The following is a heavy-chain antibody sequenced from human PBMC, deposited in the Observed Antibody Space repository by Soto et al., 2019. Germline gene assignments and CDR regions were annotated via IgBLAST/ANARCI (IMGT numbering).Heavy chain of an antibody. CDR1: GGSLSRGYYY. J-gene: IGHJ6*02. CDR3: GSSSLYGMDV. CDR2: IYYSGNT. Sequence: SETMSLTCFVSGGSLSRGYYYWSWIRKPPGKGLEWFGNIYYSGNTYFNSSLKCRLIISLDPSKDQFALKVGSMIASDTAADYCGSSSLYGMDVWGQGTTVTVSS. V-gene: IGHV4-30-4*01.